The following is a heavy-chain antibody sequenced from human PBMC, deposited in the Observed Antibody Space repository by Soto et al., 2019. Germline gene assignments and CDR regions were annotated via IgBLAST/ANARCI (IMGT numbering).Heavy chain of an antibody. CDR3: ARVGHITNYGMAV. J-gene: IGHJ6*02. CDR2: IIPFFGTS. Sequence: QVQLVQSGAEVKKPGSSVTVSCEASGGTFSSYPINWVRQAPGQGLEWMGGIIPFFGTSNYAQKFQGRVTITADDSTSTAYMELRSLRSEDTAVYYCARVGHITNYGMAVLGQGTTVTVSS. CDR1: GGTFSSYP. V-gene: IGHV1-69*01. D-gene: IGHD1-26*01.